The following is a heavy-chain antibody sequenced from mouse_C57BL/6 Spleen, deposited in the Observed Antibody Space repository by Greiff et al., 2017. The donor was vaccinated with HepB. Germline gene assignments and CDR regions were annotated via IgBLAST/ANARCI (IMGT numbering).Heavy chain of an antibody. CDR2: IDPSDSET. D-gene: IGHD1-1*01. Sequence: QVQLKQPGAELVRPGSSVKLSCKASGYTFTSYWMHWVKQRPIQGLEWIGNIDPSDSETHYNQKFKDKATLTVDKSSSTAYMQLSSLTSEDSAVYYCAAPITTVVANYAMDYWGQGTSVTVSS. CDR3: AAPITTVVANYAMDY. V-gene: IGHV1-52*01. CDR1: GYTFTSYW. J-gene: IGHJ4*01.